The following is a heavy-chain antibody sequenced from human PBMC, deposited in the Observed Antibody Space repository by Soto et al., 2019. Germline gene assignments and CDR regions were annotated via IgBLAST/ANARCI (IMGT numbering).Heavy chain of an antibody. D-gene: IGHD2-21*02. CDR2: ISSSSSTI. J-gene: IGHJ3*02. CDR1: GFTFSSYR. Sequence: EVQLVESGGGLVQPGGSLRLSCAASGFTFSSYRMNWVRQAPGKGLEWGSYISSSSSTIYYPDSVKGRFTISRDTAKNPLYLKMNSLRDEDTAVYYCTRCSFYCGGDCYYCGAFDIWGQGTMVTVSS. CDR3: TRCSFYCGGDCYYCGAFDI. V-gene: IGHV3-48*02.